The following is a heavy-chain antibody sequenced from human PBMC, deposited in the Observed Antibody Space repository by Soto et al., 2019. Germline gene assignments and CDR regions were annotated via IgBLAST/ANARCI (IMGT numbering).Heavy chain of an antibody. CDR2: ISYDGSNK. J-gene: IGHJ6*02. Sequence: QVQLVESGGGVVQPGRSLRLSCAASGFTFSSYAMHWVRQAPGKGLEWVAVISYDGSNKYYADSVKGRFTISRDNYKNTLYLQMNSLRAEDTAVYYCARERYYDFWSGAYYGMDVWGQGTTVTVSS. CDR3: ARERYYDFWSGAYYGMDV. D-gene: IGHD3-3*01. CDR1: GFTFSSYA. V-gene: IGHV3-30-3*01.